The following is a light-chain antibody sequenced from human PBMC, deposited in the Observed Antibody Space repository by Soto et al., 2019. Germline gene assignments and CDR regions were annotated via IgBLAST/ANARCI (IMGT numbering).Light chain of an antibody. CDR2: GAS. Sequence: IQMTQSPSSLSASVGDRLSITCRASQVITNDLGWYQQKTGKAPKRLIYGASTLQSGVPSRFSGSGSGTEFTLTINSLQPEDVATYYCLQLNTYPCTFGQGTNVEIK. V-gene: IGKV1-17*01. CDR1: QVITND. CDR3: LQLNTYPCT. J-gene: IGKJ1*01.